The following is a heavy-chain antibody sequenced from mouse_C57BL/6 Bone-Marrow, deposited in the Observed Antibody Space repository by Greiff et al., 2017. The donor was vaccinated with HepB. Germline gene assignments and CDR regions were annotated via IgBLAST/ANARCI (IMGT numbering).Heavy chain of an antibody. CDR1: GYAFSSYW. Sequence: QVHVKQSGAELVKPGASVKISCKASGYAFSSYWMNWVKQRPGKGLEWIGQIYPGDGDTNYNGKFKGKATLTADKSSSTAYMQLSSLTSEDSAVYFCASPIYGNYPHWYFDVWGTGTTVTVSS. V-gene: IGHV1-80*01. J-gene: IGHJ1*03. CDR3: ASPIYGNYPHWYFDV. D-gene: IGHD2-1*01. CDR2: IYPGDGDT.